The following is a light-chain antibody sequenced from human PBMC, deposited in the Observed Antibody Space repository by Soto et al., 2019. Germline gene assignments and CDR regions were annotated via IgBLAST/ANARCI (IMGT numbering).Light chain of an antibody. V-gene: IGKV1-5*01. J-gene: IGKJ4*01. Sequence: DIQMTQSPSTLSASVGDRVTITCRASQSMSSWLAWYQQKPGKAPKLLIYDASSLESGAPSRFSGSGSGTEFTLTISSLQPDDFATYYCQQYNSYSYTFGGGTMVEIK. CDR2: DAS. CDR3: QQYNSYSYT. CDR1: QSMSSW.